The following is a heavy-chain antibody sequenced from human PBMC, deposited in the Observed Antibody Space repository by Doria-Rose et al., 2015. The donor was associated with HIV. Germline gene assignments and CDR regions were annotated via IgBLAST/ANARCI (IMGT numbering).Heavy chain of an antibody. CDR1: GVSLSSPGMG. CDR3: ARIKSSRWYHKYYFDF. V-gene: IGHV2-26*01. CDR2: IFSDDER. Sequence: QESGPGLVKPTETLTLTCTVSGVSLSSPGMGVSWIRQPPGKALEWLAHIFSDDERSYKTSLKSRLTISRGTSKSQVVLTMTDMDPVDTATYYCARIKSSRWYHKYYFDFWGQGTLVIVSA. D-gene: IGHD6-13*01. J-gene: IGHJ4*02.